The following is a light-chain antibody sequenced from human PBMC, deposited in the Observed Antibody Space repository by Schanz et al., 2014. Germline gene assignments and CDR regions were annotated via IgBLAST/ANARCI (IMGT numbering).Light chain of an antibody. V-gene: IGKV3-15*01. CDR3: QQYNNWPPYT. CDR2: SAS. J-gene: IGKJ2*01. Sequence: EIVMTQSPATLSVSPGERATLSCRAGQSVSSNLAWYQQKPGQAPRLLIYSASTRATGIPARFSGSGSGTEFTLTISSLQSEDFAVYYCQQYNNWPPYTFGQGTKLEIK. CDR1: QSVSSN.